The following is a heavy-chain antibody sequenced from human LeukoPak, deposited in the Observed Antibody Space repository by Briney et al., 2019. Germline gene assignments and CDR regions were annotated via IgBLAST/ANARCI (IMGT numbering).Heavy chain of an antibody. Sequence: GASVKVSCKASGYTFTSYGTSWVRQAPGQGLEWMGWMNPNSGNTGYAQKFQGRVTMTRNTSISTAYMELSSLRSEDTAVYYCATDSRPYYYDSSGYRDWGQGALVTVSS. D-gene: IGHD3-22*01. CDR2: MNPNSGNT. CDR1: GYTFTSYG. CDR3: ATDSRPYYYDSSGYRD. V-gene: IGHV1-8*02. J-gene: IGHJ4*02.